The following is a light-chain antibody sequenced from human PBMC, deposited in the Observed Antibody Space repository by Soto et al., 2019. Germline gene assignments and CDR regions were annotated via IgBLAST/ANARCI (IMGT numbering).Light chain of an antibody. CDR3: QQYNTWPSCT. CDR1: QSTSIN. V-gene: IGKV3-15*01. J-gene: IGKJ1*01. CDR2: GAS. Sequence: EILMTQSPATLSVSPGERATLSCRASQSTSINLAWYQQKPGQAPRLLIFGASTRATGIPARFSGSGSGTEFTLTITSLQSEDFAVYYCQQYNTWPSCTFGQGTKVEIK.